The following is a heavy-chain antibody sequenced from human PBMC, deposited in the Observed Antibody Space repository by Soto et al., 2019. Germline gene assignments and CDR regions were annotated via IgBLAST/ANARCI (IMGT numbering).Heavy chain of an antibody. Sequence: SETLSLTCTVSGGSIRSSDYYWSWIRQPPGKGLEWIGYIDYSGSTYYNPSLKSQITISVDTSNNQFSLKVSSVTAADTAVYYWSSWDTAISRSYVYWGQGTLDTVSS. CDR2: IDYSGST. CDR1: GGSIRSSDYY. D-gene: IGHD5-18*01. CDR3: SSWDTAISRSYVY. J-gene: IGHJ4*02. V-gene: IGHV4-30-4*01.